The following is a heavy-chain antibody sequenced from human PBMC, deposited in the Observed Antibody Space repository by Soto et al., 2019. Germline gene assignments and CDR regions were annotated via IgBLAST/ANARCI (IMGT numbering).Heavy chain of an antibody. J-gene: IGHJ2*01. CDR3: ARDRFVCSSTSCNYWYFDL. V-gene: IGHV3-20*01. CDR2: INWNGGST. D-gene: IGHD2-2*01. Sequence: EVQLVESGGGVVRPGGSLRLSCAASGFTFDDYGMSWVRQAPGKGLEWVSGINWNGGSTGYSDSVKGRFTISRDNAKNSLHLQMKSLRAEDAALYHCARDRFVCSSTSCNYWYFDLWGRGTLVSVSS. CDR1: GFTFDDYG.